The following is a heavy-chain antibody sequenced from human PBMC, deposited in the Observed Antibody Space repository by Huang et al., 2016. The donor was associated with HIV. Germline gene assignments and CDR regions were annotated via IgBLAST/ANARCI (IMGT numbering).Heavy chain of an antibody. V-gene: IGHV1-69*13. Sequence: HVHLVQPGAEVKKPGSSVKVSCKASGGTFSTDAITWVRQAPGQGLERMGGIIPVFGTANDAQKFQDRVTFTADEFSTTAYMELSDLKYEDTAIYFCARARRHSGNSGLIDLWGQGTLVTVSS. CDR1: GGTFSTDA. J-gene: IGHJ1*01. CDR3: ARARRHSGNSGLIDL. D-gene: IGHD2-21*02. CDR2: IIPVFGTA.